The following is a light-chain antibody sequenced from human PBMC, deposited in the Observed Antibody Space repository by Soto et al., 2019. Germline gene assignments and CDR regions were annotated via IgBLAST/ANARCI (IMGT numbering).Light chain of an antibody. CDR1: QTVRSNY. CDR3: QQFGSSPRA. J-gene: IGKJ1*01. Sequence: VLTQSPGTLSLSPGATATLSCRASQTVRSNYLAWYQQRPGQAPRLLIYDVFTRATGTPDRFSGSGSGTDFTLTISRLEPEDSAVYYCQQFGSSPRAFGQGTKVDIK. V-gene: IGKV3-20*01. CDR2: DVF.